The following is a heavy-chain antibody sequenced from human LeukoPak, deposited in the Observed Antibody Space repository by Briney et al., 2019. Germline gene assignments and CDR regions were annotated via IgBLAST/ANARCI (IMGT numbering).Heavy chain of an antibody. V-gene: IGHV4-4*02. CDR1: IGSISSSKW. J-gene: IGHJ6*02. CDR3: ARQKWEQQGRDYYFNGLDV. Sequence: SETLSLTCSVSIGSISSSKWWSWVRQSPVKGLEWIGEIYLYGTTNYNPSFTSRVTMSVDRSRNQFSLKLTSVTAADTAVYYCARQKWEQQGRDYYFNGLDVWGPGTTVIASS. CDR2: IYLYGTT. D-gene: IGHD1/OR15-1a*01.